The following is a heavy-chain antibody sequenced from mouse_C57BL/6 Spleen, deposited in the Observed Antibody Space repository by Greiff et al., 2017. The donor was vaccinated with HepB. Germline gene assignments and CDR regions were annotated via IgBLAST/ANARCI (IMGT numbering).Heavy chain of an antibody. Sequence: VQLQQSGTVLARPGASVKMSCKTSGYTFTSYWMHWVKQRPGQGLEWIGAIYPGNSDTSYNQEFKGKAKLTAVTSASTAYMELSSLTNEDSAVYYCTLITTVVVTGDYWGQGTTLTVSS. CDR2: IYPGNSDT. J-gene: IGHJ2*01. CDR1: GYTFTSYW. V-gene: IGHV1-5*01. D-gene: IGHD1-1*01. CDR3: TLITTVVVTGDY.